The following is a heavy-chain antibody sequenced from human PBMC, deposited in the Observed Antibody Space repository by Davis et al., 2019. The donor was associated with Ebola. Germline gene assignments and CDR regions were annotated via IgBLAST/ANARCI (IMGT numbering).Heavy chain of an antibody. CDR2: INPNSGGT. V-gene: IGHV1-2*02. J-gene: IGHJ5*02. Sequence: ASVKVSCKASGGTFSSYAISWVRQAPGQGLEWMGWINPNSGGTNYAQKFQGRVTMTRDTSISTAYLGLSSLRSEDTAVYYCATVGMDDFWSGYLNWFDPWGQGTLVTVSS. D-gene: IGHD3-3*01. CDR3: ATVGMDDFWSGYLNWFDP. CDR1: GGTFSSYA.